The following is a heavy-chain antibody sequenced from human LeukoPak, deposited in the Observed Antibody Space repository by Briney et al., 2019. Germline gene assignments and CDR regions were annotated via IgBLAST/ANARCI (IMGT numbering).Heavy chain of an antibody. CDR3: AREYYDYVWGSYPYGMDV. Sequence: GGSLRLSCAASGFTFSSYWMHWVRQAPGKGLVWVSRINSDGSSTSYADSVKGRFTISRDNAKNTLYLQMNSLRAEDTAVYYCAREYYDYVWGSYPYGMDVWGRGTTVTVSS. CDR1: GFTFSSYW. D-gene: IGHD3-16*01. CDR2: INSDGSST. J-gene: IGHJ6*02. V-gene: IGHV3-74*01.